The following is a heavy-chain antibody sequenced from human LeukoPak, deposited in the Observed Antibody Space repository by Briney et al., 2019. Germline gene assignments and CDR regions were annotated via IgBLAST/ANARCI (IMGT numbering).Heavy chain of an antibody. V-gene: IGHV1-46*01. J-gene: IGHJ1*01. CDR2: INPSGGST. Sequence: PSVKVSCKASGYTFTSYYVHWVRQAPGQGLEWMGIINPSGGSTSYPQKFKARVTMTRDTSTSTVYMELSSLKSDDTAIYYCARGVFGELEKLMFQHWGQGPLLAVSS. CDR1: GYTFTSYY. D-gene: IGHD3-10*02. CDR3: ARGVFGELEKLMFQH.